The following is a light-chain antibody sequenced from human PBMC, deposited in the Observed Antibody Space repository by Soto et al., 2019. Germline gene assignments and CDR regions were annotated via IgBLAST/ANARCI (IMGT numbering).Light chain of an antibody. CDR3: QQYVFSPTS. J-gene: IGKJ5*01. V-gene: IGKV3-20*01. CDR1: QSVTNDY. CDR2: VAP. Sequence: EIVLMQSPATLSLSPGERATLSCWASQSVTNDYVAWYQQTHGQAPRLLIYVAPTRATGIPASFSGRGSGTDYTLPFSRLDPEVFAVYSCQQYVFSPTSFGQGTDWRL.